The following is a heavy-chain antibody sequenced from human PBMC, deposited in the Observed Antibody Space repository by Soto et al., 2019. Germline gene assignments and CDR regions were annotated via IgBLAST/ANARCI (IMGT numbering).Heavy chain of an antibody. CDR1: GYTFTGYY. Sequence: QVQLVQSGAEVKKPGASVKVSCKASGYTFTGYYMHWVRQAPGQGLEWMGWINPNSGGTNYAQKFQGWVTMTRDTTISTAYMELSRLRSDDTAVYYCATVTYDYVWGSYRYTRPYGMDVWGQGTTVTVSS. CDR3: ATVTYDYVWGSYRYTRPYGMDV. J-gene: IGHJ6*02. D-gene: IGHD3-16*02. V-gene: IGHV1-2*04. CDR2: INPNSGGT.